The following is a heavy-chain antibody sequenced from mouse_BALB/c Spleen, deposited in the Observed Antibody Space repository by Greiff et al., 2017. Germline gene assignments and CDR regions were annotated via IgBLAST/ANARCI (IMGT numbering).Heavy chain of an antibody. J-gene: IGHJ1*01. Sequence: EVQLQQSGPGLVKPSQSLSLTCTVTGYSITSDYAWNWIRQFPGNKLEWMGYISYSGSTSYNPSLKSRISITRDTSKNQFFLQLNSVTTEDTATYYCARNGGYYNWYFDVWGAGTTVTVSS. V-gene: IGHV3-2*02. D-gene: IGHD2-3*01. CDR2: ISYSGST. CDR3: ARNGGYYNWYFDV. CDR1: GYSITSDYA.